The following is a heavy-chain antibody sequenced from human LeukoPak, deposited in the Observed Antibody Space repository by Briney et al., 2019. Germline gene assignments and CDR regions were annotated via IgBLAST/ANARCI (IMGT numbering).Heavy chain of an antibody. V-gene: IGHV1-8*01. CDR1: GYTFTSYN. J-gene: IGHJ3*02. CDR3: ARGLDSSGSYRPYDAFDI. CDR2: MNPNSGNT. D-gene: IGHD1-26*01. Sequence: ASVNVSFKASGYTFTSYNINWVRQATGQGLEWMGWMNPNSGNTGYAQKFQGRVTMTRNTSISTAYMELSSLRSEDTAVYYCARGLDSSGSYRPYDAFDIWGQGTMVTVSS.